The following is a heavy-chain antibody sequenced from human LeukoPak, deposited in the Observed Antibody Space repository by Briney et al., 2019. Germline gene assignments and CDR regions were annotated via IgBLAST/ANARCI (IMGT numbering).Heavy chain of an antibody. V-gene: IGHV3-23*01. J-gene: IGHJ4*02. D-gene: IGHD1-26*01. CDR3: TKGKVNQVGGLDC. CDR2: VSGSGGTT. CDR1: GFMFSSYA. Sequence: GGSLRLSCVASGFMFSSYAMSWVRQAPGKGLEWVSSVSGSGGTTYYADSVKGRFTISRDTYKNTLFLQMNSLRAEDTAVYYCTKGKVNQVGGLDCWGQGTLVTVSS.